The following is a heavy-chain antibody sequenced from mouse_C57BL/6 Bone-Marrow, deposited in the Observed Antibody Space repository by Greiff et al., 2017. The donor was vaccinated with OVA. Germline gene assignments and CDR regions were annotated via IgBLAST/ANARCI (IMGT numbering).Heavy chain of an antibody. J-gene: IGHJ2*01. D-gene: IGHD1-1*01. CDR3: ARSNYGGFAY. V-gene: IGHV1-64*01. Sequence: QVQLQQSGAELVKPGASVKLSCKASGYTFTSYWMNWVKQRPGKGLEWIGMIHPNSGSTNYNEKFKSKATLTVDKSSSTAYMQLSSLTSEDSAVYYCARSNYGGFAYWGQGTTLTVSS. CDR1: GYTFTSYW. CDR2: IHPNSGST.